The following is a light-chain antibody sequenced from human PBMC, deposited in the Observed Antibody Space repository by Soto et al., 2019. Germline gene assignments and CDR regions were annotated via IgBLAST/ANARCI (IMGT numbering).Light chain of an antibody. CDR2: HAS. V-gene: IGKV3-15*01. Sequence: EIVMTQSPATLSVSPGARATLSCRASQSVSNNLAWYQQKPGQAPRLLIYHASTRATGIPARFSGSVSGTEFTLTISSLQSEDFAVYYCQQYNKWPLTFGGGTKVEIK. CDR1: QSVSNN. J-gene: IGKJ4*01. CDR3: QQYNKWPLT.